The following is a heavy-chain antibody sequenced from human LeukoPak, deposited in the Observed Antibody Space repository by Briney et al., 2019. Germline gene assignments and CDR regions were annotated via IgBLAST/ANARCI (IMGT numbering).Heavy chain of an antibody. CDR1: GFTFSSYA. D-gene: IGHD2-21*01. CDR3: AKATCGGECYRFDY. V-gene: IGHV3-23*01. J-gene: IGHJ4*02. CDR2: ISGSGGST. Sequence: GGSPRLSCAASGFTFSSYAMSWVRQAPGKGLEWVSGISGSGGSTYYADSVKGRFTISRDNPKSTLHLQINSLTAEDTAVYYCAKATCGGECYRFDYWGQGTLVTVSS.